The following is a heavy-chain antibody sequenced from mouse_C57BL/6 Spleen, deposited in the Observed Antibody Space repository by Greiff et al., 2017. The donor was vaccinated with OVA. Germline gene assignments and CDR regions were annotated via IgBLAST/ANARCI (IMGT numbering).Heavy chain of an antibody. Sequence: EVKVEESGGGLVKPGGSLKLSCAASGFTFSSYAMSWVRQTPEKRLEWVATISDGGSYTYYPDNVKGRFTISRDNAKNNLYLQMSHLKSEDTAMYYCARDRDDGYQSLYWYFDVWGTGTTVTVSS. CDR3: ARDRDDGYQSLYWYFDV. J-gene: IGHJ1*03. V-gene: IGHV5-4*01. CDR2: ISDGGSYT. CDR1: GFTFSSYA. D-gene: IGHD2-3*01.